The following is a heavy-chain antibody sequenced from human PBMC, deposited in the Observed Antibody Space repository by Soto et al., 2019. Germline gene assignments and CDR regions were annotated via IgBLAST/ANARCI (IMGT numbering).Heavy chain of an antibody. Sequence: QVQLQESGPGLVKPSGTLSLNCKVSVDSISSSEWWSWVRQPPGKGLEWIAEIHHSGPTNYNPSRQSRVTITVDKSKNQVPLRLSSVTAADTAVYYCARGGITAVRNYCFDPWGQGTLVTVSS. V-gene: IGHV4-4*02. D-gene: IGHD1-20*01. CDR2: IHHSGPT. J-gene: IGHJ5*02. CDR1: VDSISSSEW. CDR3: ARGGITAVRNYCFDP.